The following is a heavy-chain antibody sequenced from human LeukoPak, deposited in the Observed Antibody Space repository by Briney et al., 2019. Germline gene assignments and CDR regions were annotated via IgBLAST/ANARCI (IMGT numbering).Heavy chain of an antibody. V-gene: IGHV3-30*02. J-gene: IGHJ4*02. CDR1: GFTFSSYG. CDR3: AKDSMVRGYYFDY. Sequence: PGGSLRPSCAASGFTFSSYGMHWVRQAPGKGLEWVAFIRYDGSNKYYADSVKGRFTISRDNSKNTLYLQMNSLRAEDTAVYYCAKDSMVRGYYFDYWGQGTLVTVSS. D-gene: IGHD3-10*01. CDR2: IRYDGSNK.